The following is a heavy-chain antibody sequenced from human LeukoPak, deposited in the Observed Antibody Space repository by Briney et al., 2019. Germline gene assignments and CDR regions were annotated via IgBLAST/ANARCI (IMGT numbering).Heavy chain of an antibody. CDR3: AKDLEGRYSSGWFGPGYFDY. Sequence: GGSLRLSCAASGFTFSSYAMSWVRQAPGKGLEWVSAISGSGGSTYYADSVKGRFTISRDNSKNTLYLQMNSLRAEDTAEYYCAKDLEGRYSSGWFGPGYFDYWGQGTLVTVSS. CDR1: GFTFSSYA. D-gene: IGHD6-19*01. V-gene: IGHV3-23*01. CDR2: ISGSGGST. J-gene: IGHJ4*02.